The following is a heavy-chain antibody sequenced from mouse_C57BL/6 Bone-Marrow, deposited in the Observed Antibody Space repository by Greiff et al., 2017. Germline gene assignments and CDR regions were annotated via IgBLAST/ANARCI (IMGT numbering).Heavy chain of an antibody. Sequence: QVQLQQSGAELARPGASVKLSCKASGYTFTSYGISWVKQRTGQGLEWIGEIYPRSGNTYYNEKFKGKATLTADKSSSTAYMELRSLTSEDSAVYFCAGYDGPLRGFAYWGQGTLVTVSA. CDR3: AGYDGPLRGFAY. CDR1: GYTFTSYG. D-gene: IGHD2-3*01. J-gene: IGHJ3*01. V-gene: IGHV1-81*01. CDR2: IYPRSGNT.